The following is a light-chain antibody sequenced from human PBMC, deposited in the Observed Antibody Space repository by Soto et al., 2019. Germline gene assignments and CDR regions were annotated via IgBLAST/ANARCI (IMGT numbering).Light chain of an antibody. CDR2: EGS. V-gene: IGLV2-23*03. Sequence: QSVLTQPASVSGSPGQPITISCTGTSSDVGSYNLVSWYQQHPGKAPKLMIYEGSKRPSGVSNRFSGSKSGNTASLTISGLQAEDEADYYCCSYAGSSTLFGTGTKVTVL. CDR1: SSDVGSYNL. CDR3: CSYAGSSTL. J-gene: IGLJ1*01.